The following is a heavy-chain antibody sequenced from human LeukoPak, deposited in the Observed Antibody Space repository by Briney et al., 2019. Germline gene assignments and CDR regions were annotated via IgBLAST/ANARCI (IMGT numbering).Heavy chain of an antibody. V-gene: IGHV6-1*01. CDR3: ARAKYYYDSSGYYPRGFDL. D-gene: IGHD3-22*01. Sequence: SQTLSLTCAISGDSVSSNSAAWNWIRQSPSRGLEWLGRTYYRSKWYNDYAVSVKSRITINPDTSKNQFSLQLNSVTPEDTAVYYCARAKYYYDSSGYYPRGFDLWGRGTLVTVSS. CDR1: GDSVSSNSAA. J-gene: IGHJ2*01. CDR2: TYYRSKWYN.